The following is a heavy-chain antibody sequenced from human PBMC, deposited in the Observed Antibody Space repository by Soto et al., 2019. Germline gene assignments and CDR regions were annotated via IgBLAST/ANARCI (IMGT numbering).Heavy chain of an antibody. CDR2: ISTDGTST. Sequence: GGSLRLSCAASGFTFSSYWMHWVRQAPGKGLVWVSRISTDGTSTTYADSVKGRFTVSRDNAKNTLYLQMNSLRAEDTAVYYCATEPNDSSGYYPTYFDHWGQGTLVTVSS. CDR1: GFTFSSYW. D-gene: IGHD3-22*01. J-gene: IGHJ4*02. V-gene: IGHV3-74*01. CDR3: ATEPNDSSGYYPTYFDH.